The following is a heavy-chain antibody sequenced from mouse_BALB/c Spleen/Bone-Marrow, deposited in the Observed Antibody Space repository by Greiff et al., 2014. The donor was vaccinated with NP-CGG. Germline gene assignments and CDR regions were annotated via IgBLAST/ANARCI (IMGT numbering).Heavy chain of an antibody. CDR3: ARGGLWSSFDY. CDR1: GFTFSDYY. J-gene: IGHJ2*01. D-gene: IGHD1-1*02. Sequence: LQQSGGGLVQPGGSLKLSCATSGFTFSDYYMYWVRQTPEKRLEWVAYISNGGGSTYYPDTVKGRFTISRDNAKNTLYLQRSRMKAENTAMYYGARGGLWSSFDYWGQGTTLTVSS. CDR2: ISNGGGST. V-gene: IGHV5-12*02.